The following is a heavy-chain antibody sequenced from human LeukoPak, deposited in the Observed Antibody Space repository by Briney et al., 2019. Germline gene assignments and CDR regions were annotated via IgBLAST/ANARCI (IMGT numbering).Heavy chain of an antibody. J-gene: IGHJ4*02. Sequence: PGGSLRLSCAASGFTFSDYYMNWIRQAPGKGLEWVSYISSSSSHTKYADSVKGRFTISRDNSKNTLYLQMDSLRVDDTAIYYCARGYCSSISCYLVYWGQGTLVTVSS. D-gene: IGHD2-2*01. V-gene: IGHV3-11*06. CDR2: ISSSSSHT. CDR3: ARGYCSSISCYLVY. CDR1: GFTFSDYY.